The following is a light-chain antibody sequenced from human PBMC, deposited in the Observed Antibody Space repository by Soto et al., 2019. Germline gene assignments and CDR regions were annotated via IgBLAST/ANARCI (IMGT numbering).Light chain of an antibody. Sequence: DIPMTQSPSTLSASVGDRVTITCRASQSISSWLAWYQQKPKKAPKLLIYKASSLESGVPSRFSGSGSGTEFTLTISSLQPDDFATYYCQQYNSYSPATFGQGTKVEIK. V-gene: IGKV1-5*03. CDR2: KAS. CDR3: QQYNSYSPAT. J-gene: IGKJ1*01. CDR1: QSISSW.